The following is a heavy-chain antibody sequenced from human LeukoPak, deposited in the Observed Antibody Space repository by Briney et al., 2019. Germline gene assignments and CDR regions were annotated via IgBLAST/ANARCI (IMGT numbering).Heavy chain of an antibody. V-gene: IGHV3-48*01. CDR3: ARTIGIAVAAT. CDR1: GFTFSSYS. Sequence: GGSLRLSCAASGFTFSSYSMNWVRQAPGKGLEWVSYISSSSSTIYYADSVKGRFTISRDNAKNSLYLQMNSLRAEDTAVYYCARTIGIAVAATWGQGTLVTVSS. J-gene: IGHJ5*02. CDR2: ISSSSSTI. D-gene: IGHD6-19*01.